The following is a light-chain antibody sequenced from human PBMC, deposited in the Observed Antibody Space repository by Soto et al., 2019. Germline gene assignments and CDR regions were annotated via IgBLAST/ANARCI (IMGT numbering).Light chain of an antibody. CDR2: EVS. CDR1: SSDVGGYNF. J-gene: IGLJ2*01. Sequence: QSALTQPPSASGSPGQSVTISCTGTSSDVGGYNFVSWYQQHPGKAPKLMIYEVSKRPSGVPDRFSGSKSGNTASLTVSGLQAGDEADYYCTSYAGSNIPVVFGGGTKVTVL. V-gene: IGLV2-8*01. CDR3: TSYAGSNIPVV.